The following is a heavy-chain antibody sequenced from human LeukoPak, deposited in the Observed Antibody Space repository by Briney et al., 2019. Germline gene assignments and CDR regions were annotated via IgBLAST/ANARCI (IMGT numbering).Heavy chain of an antibody. CDR2: IIPIFGTA. Sequence: ASVKVSCKASGGTFSSYAISWVRQAPGQGLEWMGRIIPIFGTANYAQKFQGRVTITADESTSTAYMELSSLRSEDTAVYYCASHCSSTSCPFDYWGQGTLVTVSS. D-gene: IGHD2-2*01. CDR1: GGTFSSYA. V-gene: IGHV1-69*15. CDR3: ASHCSSTSCPFDY. J-gene: IGHJ4*02.